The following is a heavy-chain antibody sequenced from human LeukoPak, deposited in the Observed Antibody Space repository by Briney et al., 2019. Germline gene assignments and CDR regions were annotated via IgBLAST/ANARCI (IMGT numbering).Heavy chain of an antibody. CDR2: ISAYSGNT. CDR3: ARAPDDYDFWSGPFDY. D-gene: IGHD3-3*01. V-gene: IGHV1-18*01. CDR1: GYTFTNYG. Sequence: ASVKVSCKTSGYTFTNYGISWVRQAPGQGLEWMGWISAYSGNTNYAQNLQGRVTMTTDTSTSTAYMELRSLRSDDTAVYYCARAPDDYDFWSGPFDYWGRGTLVTVSS. J-gene: IGHJ4*02.